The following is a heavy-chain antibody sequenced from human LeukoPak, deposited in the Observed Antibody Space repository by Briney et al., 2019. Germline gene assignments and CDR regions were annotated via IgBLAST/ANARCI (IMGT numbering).Heavy chain of an antibody. CDR3: ARGKYQLLFDY. CDR2: IYYSGST. Sequence: SETLSLTCTVSGGSISSGGYYWSWIRQHPGKGLEWIGYIYYSGSTYYNPSLKSRVTISVDTSKNQFSLKLSSVTAADTAVYYCARGKYQLLFDYWGQGTLVTVSS. D-gene: IGHD2-2*01. V-gene: IGHV4-31*03. J-gene: IGHJ4*02. CDR1: GGSISSGGYY.